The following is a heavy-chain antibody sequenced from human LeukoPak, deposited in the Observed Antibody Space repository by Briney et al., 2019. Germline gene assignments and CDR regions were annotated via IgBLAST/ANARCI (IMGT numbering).Heavy chain of an antibody. CDR1: VGSISTYY. CDR2: ISYTGSS. CDR3: AREGSDGSVYDDY. Sequence: PSETLSLTCTVSVGSISTYYWSWIRQPPGQGLEWIGHISYTGSSHYNPSLNSRVTMSVDSSKNQFSLKLSSVTAADTAVYYCAREGSDGSVYDDYWGQGTLVTVSS. V-gene: IGHV4-59*12. J-gene: IGHJ4*02. D-gene: IGHD2-15*01.